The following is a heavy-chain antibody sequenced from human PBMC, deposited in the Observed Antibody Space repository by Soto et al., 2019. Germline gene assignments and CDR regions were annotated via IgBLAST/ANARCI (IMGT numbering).Heavy chain of an antibody. CDR3: TKFSGTSSAPDD. CDR2: IGNKGQNYAT. CDR1: GYRSSNFT. Sequence: GETPMMAGVASGYRSSNFTMHWVRQAPGKWLEWVGRIGNKGQNYATTYAASVKGRFFISTDESKNTAHLQMNSLKTEDTAVYYCTKFSGTSSAPDDLGQGTLVTVSS. D-gene: IGHD1-26*01. J-gene: IGHJ4*02. V-gene: IGHV3-73*01.